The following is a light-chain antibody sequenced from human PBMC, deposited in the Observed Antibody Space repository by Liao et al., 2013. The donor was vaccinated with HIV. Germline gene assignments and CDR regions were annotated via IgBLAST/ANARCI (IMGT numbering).Light chain of an antibody. J-gene: IGLJ1*01. Sequence: SYELTQPPSVSVAPGKTARITCGGNNIGSKSVHWYQQKPGQSPVVVIYQDNKRPSGIPERFSGSNSGNTATLTISGTQAMDEADYYCQAWDSSTAGVFGTGTKVTVL. V-gene: IGLV3-9*01. CDR3: QAWDSSTAGV. CDR1: NIGSKS. CDR2: QDN.